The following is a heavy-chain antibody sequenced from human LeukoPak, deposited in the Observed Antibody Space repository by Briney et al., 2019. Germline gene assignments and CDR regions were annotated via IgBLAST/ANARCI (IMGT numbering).Heavy chain of an antibody. CDR3: VKEERGYSYGDY. CDR2: VTDDGTTT. J-gene: IGHJ4*02. D-gene: IGHD5-18*01. CDR1: GFTFNNCA. V-gene: IGHV3-23*01. Sequence: GGSLRLSCAASGFTFNNCAMSWVRQPPGKGLEWVSAVTDDGTTTYYADSVKGRFTISGDNSKNTVYLQMNYLTADDTARYYCVKEERGYSYGDYWGQGTLVTVSS.